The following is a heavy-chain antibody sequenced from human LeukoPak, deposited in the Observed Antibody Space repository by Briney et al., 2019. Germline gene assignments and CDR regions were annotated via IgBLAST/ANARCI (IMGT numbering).Heavy chain of an antibody. CDR3: ARIQIRSYDSSGYYFDY. D-gene: IGHD3-22*01. CDR2: IFSNDEK. J-gene: IGHJ4*02. CDR1: GFSLRNARMG. V-gene: IGHV2-26*01. Sequence: RASGPTLVKPPETLTLTCTVSGFSLRNARMGVSWIRQPPGKALEWLPHIFSNDEKSYSTSLKSRLTISKDTSKSQVVLTMTNMDPVDTATYYCARIQIRSYDSSGYYFDYWGQGTLVTVSS.